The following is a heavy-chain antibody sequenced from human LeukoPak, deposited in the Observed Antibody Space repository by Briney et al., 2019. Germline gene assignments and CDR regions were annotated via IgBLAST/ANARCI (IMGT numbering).Heavy chain of an antibody. J-gene: IGHJ4*02. CDR2: IYHSGST. V-gene: IGHV4-38-2*02. CDR1: GYSISSRYY. CDR3: ARSDDSSGYWGFDY. Sequence: SETLSLTCTVSGYSISSRYYWGWIRQPPGKGLEWIGTIYHSGSTYYNSSLKSRVTISVDTSKNQFSLKLSSVTAADTAVYYCARSDDSSGYWGFDYWGQGTLVTVSS. D-gene: IGHD3-22*01.